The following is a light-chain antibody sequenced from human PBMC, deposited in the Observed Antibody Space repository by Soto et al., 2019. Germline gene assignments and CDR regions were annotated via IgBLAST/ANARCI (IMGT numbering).Light chain of an antibody. J-gene: IGLJ1*01. Sequence: QTVVTQSPSASASLGASVKLTCTLSSGHSNYAIAWHQQQPEKGPRYLMKVNSDGSHRKGDGIPDRFSGSSSGAQRYLTISSLQSEDEADYDCQTWGTGIRVFGTGTKVTVL. CDR3: QTWGTGIRV. V-gene: IGLV4-69*01. CDR2: VNSDGSH. CDR1: SGHSNYA.